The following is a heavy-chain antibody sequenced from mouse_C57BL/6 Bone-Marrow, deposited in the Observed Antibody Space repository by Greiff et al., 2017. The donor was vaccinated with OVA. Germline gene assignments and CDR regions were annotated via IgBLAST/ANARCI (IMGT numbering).Heavy chain of an antibody. J-gene: IGHJ1*03. CDR3: ARGGYFEV. V-gene: IGHV5-17*01. CDR2: ISSGRSTI. CDR1: GFTFSDSG. Sequence: EVHLVESGGGLVKPGGSLKLSCAASGFTFSDSGMHWVRQAPEKGLEWVAYISSGRSTIYYADTVKGRFTISRDNAKNNLFLQMTSLRSEDTAMYYCARGGYFEVWGTGTTVTVSS.